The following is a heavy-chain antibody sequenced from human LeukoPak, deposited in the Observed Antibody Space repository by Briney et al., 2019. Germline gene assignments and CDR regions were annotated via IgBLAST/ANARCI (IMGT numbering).Heavy chain of an antibody. V-gene: IGHV4-38-2*02. CDR2: IYHSGST. J-gene: IGHJ4*02. CDR3: ARDHLLAVAGFFDY. CDR1: GYSISSGYY. Sequence: SETLSLTCAVSGYSISSGYYWGWIRQPPGKGLKWIGSIYHSGSTYYNPSLKSRVTISVDTSKNQFSLKLSSVTAADTAVYYCARDHLLAVAGFFDYWGQGTLVTVSS. D-gene: IGHD6-19*01.